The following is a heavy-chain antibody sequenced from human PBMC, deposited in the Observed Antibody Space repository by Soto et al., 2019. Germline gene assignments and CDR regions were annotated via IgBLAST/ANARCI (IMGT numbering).Heavy chain of an antibody. J-gene: IGHJ4*02. CDR2: IIPIVGKT. Sequence: QVQLVQSGAEVRKPGSSVTVSCETSGDTFNNYVINWVRQAPGQGPEWMGRIIPIVGKTIYAQRFQGRVTITADKATTTGYMDLSSLRIDDTAVYFCAREGTSTSTGVDYWGQGALVTVSS. CDR3: AREGTSTSTGVDY. V-gene: IGHV1-69*04. CDR1: GDTFNNYV. D-gene: IGHD2-2*01.